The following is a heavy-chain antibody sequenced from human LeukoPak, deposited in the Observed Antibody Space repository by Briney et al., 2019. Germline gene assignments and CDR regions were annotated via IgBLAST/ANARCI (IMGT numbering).Heavy chain of an antibody. J-gene: IGHJ6*02. V-gene: IGHV3-23*01. CDR3: ARDRSGSDSYYYYGMDV. D-gene: IGHD1-26*01. CDR2: ISGSGGST. CDR1: GFTFSSYA. Sequence: GGSLRLSCAASGFTFSSYAMSWVRQAPGKGLEWVSAISGSGGSTYYADSVKGRFTISRDNAKNSLYLQMNSLRAEDTAVYYCARDRSGSDSYYYYGMDVWGQGTTVTVS.